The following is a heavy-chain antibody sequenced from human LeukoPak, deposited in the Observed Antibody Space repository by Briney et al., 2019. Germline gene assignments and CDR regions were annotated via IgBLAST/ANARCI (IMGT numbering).Heavy chain of an antibody. V-gene: IGHV4-59*08. D-gene: IGHD1-26*01. CDR3: ARLFRWELLPPYFDY. Sequence: SETLSLTCTVSGGSISSYYWSWIRQPPGKGLEWIGYIYYSGSTNYNPSLKSRVTISVDTSKNQFSLKLSSVTAADTAVYYRARLFRWELLPPYFDYWGQGTLVTVSS. CDR2: IYYSGST. CDR1: GGSISSYY. J-gene: IGHJ4*02.